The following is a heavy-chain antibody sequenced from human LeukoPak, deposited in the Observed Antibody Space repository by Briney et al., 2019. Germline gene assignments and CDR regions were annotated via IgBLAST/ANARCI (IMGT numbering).Heavy chain of an antibody. D-gene: IGHD6-13*01. J-gene: IGHJ5*01. CDR3: ARTSSWYAGAWFDS. CDR1: RGSIRTADYY. V-gene: IGHV4-39*01. Sequence: PSETLSLTCTVPRGSIRTADYYWAWVRQPPGEGLEWLGSIYFSGTPYLNPSLKSRVAVSIDTSKNQFSLKVTSVNASDTAVYFCARTSSWYAGAWFDSWGQGTLVTVPS. CDR2: IYFSGTP.